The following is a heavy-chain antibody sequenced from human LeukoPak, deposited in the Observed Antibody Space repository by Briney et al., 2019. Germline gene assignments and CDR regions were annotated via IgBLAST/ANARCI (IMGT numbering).Heavy chain of an antibody. D-gene: IGHD2-21*02. CDR2: INPNGGGT. CDR3: ARGYCGGDCYFFDY. CDR1: GYTFTGYY. J-gene: IGHJ4*02. V-gene: IGHV1-2*02. Sequence: ASVKVSCKASGYTFTGYYMHWVRQAPGQGLEWMGWINPNGGGTNYAQKFQGRVTMTRDTSISTAYMELSRLRSDDTVVYYYARGYCGGDCYFFDYWGQGTLVTVSS.